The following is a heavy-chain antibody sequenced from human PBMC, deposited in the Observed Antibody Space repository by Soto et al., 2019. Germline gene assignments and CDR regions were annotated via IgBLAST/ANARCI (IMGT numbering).Heavy chain of an antibody. CDR2: ISYDGSNK. V-gene: IGHV3-30-3*01. Sequence: GGSLRLSCAASGFTFSSYAMHWVRQAPGKGLEWVAVISYDGSNKYYADSVKGRFTISRDNSKNTLYLQMNSLRAEDTAVYYCARDQGGYVWGSYRYYYYYGMDVWGQGTTVTVSS. CDR3: ARDQGGYVWGSYRYYYYYGMDV. CDR1: GFTFSSYA. D-gene: IGHD3-16*02. J-gene: IGHJ6*02.